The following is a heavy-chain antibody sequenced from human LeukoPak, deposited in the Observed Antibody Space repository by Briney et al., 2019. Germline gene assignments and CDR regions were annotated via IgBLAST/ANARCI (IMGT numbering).Heavy chain of an antibody. Sequence: GGSLRLSCAASGFTFDDYAMHWVRQAPGKGLEWVSGISWNSGSIGYADSVKGRFTNSRDNAKNSLYLQMNSLRAEDTALYYCAKDISDLHGGPIFDYWGQGTLVTVSS. D-gene: IGHD3-16*01. V-gene: IGHV3-9*01. CDR3: AKDISDLHGGPIFDY. CDR1: GFTFDDYA. J-gene: IGHJ4*02. CDR2: ISWNSGSI.